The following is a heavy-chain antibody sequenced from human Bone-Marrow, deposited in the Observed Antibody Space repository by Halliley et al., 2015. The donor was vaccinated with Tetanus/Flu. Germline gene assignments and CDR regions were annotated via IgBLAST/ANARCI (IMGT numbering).Heavy chain of an antibody. J-gene: IGHJ6*02. CDR1: GFTVSNNY. CDR2: IYSGGTT. D-gene: IGHD2-15*01. Sequence: SLRLSCAASGFTVSNNYMNWVRQAPGKGLEWVSLIYSGGTTHSADSVKGRFTISRDNSRNTLYLQMNSLRGEDTAVYYCARDRRCIGNRCWGVGGQGPTVTVSS. V-gene: IGHV3-53*01. CDR3: ARDRRCIGNRCWGV.